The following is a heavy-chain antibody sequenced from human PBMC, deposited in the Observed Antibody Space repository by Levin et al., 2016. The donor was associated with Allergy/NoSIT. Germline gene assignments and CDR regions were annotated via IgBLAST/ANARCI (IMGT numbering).Heavy chain of an antibody. D-gene: IGHD2-15*01. CDR3: AKAVDCSGGSCYSRWFDP. J-gene: IGHJ5*02. Sequence: WIRQPPGKGLEWVSAISGGGGSTYYADSVKGRFTISRDNSKNTLYLQMNSLRAEDTAVYYCAKAVDCSGGSCYSRWFDPWGQGTLVTVSS. V-gene: IGHV3-23*01. CDR2: ISGGGGST.